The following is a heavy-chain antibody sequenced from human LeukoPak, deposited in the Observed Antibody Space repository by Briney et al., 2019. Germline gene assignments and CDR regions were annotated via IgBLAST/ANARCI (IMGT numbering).Heavy chain of an antibody. J-gene: IGHJ5*02. CDR2: ISGSGGST. V-gene: IGHV3-23*01. Sequence: GGSLRLSCAASGFTFNSYAMSWVRQAAGKGLEWVSSISGSGGSTYYADSVKGRFTISRDSSKDMLYLQMNILRAEDTAIYYCAKDGIDSGDPNGFDPWGQGTLVTVSS. CDR1: GFTFNSYA. CDR3: AKDGIDSGDPNGFDP. D-gene: IGHD3-10*01.